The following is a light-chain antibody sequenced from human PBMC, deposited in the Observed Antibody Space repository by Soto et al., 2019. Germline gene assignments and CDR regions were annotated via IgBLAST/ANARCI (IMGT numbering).Light chain of an antibody. J-gene: IGLJ1*01. V-gene: IGLV2-18*02. CDR3: SSYTSSSTYV. CDR2: EVS. Sequence: QSVLTQPPSVSGSPGQSVAISCTGTSSDVGSYNRVSWYQQPPGTAPKVMIYEVSNRPSGVPDRFSGSKSGNTASLTISGLQAEDEADYYCSSYTSSSTYVFGNGTKVTVL. CDR1: SSDVGSYNR.